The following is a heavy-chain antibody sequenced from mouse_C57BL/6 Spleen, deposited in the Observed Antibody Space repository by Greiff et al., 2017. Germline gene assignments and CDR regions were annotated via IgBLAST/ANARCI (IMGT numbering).Heavy chain of an antibody. D-gene: IGHD4-1*01. CDR1: GFSLTSYG. J-gene: IGHJ2*01. V-gene: IGHV2-3*01. CDR3: AKANWGY. CDR2: IWGDGST. Sequence: VQLVESGPGLVAPSPTLSITCTASGFSLTSYGVSWVRQTPGKGLEWLGVIWGDGSTNYHSVLISRLSISKDNSKSQVFLRLNSLQTDDTATCYCAKANWGYWGQGTTRTVSS.